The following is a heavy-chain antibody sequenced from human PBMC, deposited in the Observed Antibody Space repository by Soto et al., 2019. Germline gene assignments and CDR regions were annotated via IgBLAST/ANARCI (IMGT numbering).Heavy chain of an antibody. CDR1: GGTFSSYA. CDR2: IIPIFGTA. CDR3: ARGPARYGGNSLY. Sequence: QVQLVQSGAEVKKPGSSVKVSCKASGGTFSSYAISWLRQAPGQGLEWMGGIIPIFGTANYAKKIQCRGTVTAYESTSTAYIELSSLRAEDTAVYYCARGPARYGGNSLYWGQGTLVTVSS. D-gene: IGHD4-17*01. J-gene: IGHJ4*02. V-gene: IGHV1-69*12.